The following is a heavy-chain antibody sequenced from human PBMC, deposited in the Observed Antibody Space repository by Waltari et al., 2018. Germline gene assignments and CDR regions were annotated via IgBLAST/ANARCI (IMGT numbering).Heavy chain of an antibody. J-gene: IGHJ1*01. CDR2: INHSGST. CDR1: GGSFRGSY. D-gene: IGHD3-22*01. V-gene: IGHV4-34*01. CDR3: ARHAGSGYPEYFQH. Sequence: QVQLQQWGAGLLKPSETLSLTCAVYGGSFRGSYWSWIRQPPGKGLEWIGEINHSGSTNYNPSLKSRVTISVDTSKNQFSLKLSSVTAADTAVYYCARHAGSGYPEYFQHWGQGTLVTVSS.